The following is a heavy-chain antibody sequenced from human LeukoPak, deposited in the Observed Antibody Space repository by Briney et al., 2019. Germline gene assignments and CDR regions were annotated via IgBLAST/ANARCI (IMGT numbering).Heavy chain of an antibody. V-gene: IGHV4-31*03. CDR2: IYNSGST. CDR3: ARDMGPYYYDSSGLS. Sequence: SETLSLTCTVSGGSISRGDYYWSWIRQHPGKGLESIGSIYNSGSTYYNPSLKSRVKISADTSKNQFSLKLSSGTVADTAVYYCARDMGPYYYDSSGLSWGQGTLVTVSS. D-gene: IGHD3-22*01. J-gene: IGHJ5*02. CDR1: GGSISRGDYY.